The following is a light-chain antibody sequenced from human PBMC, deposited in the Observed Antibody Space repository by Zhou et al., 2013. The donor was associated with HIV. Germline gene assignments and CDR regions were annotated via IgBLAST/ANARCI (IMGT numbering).Light chain of an antibody. J-gene: IGKJ1*01. CDR2: DAS. CDR3: QQRANWPLT. V-gene: IGKV3-11*01. CDR1: QGVNNY. Sequence: EVVLTQSPVTLSLSPGQRATLSCRASQGVNNYLGWYQQKPGQAPRLLIYDASKRATGIPARFSGRGSGTDFTLTISSLEPEDFAIYYCQQRANWPLTFSQGTKVEIK.